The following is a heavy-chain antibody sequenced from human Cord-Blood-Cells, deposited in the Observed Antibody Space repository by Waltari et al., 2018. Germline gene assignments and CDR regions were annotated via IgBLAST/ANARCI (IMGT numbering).Heavy chain of an antibody. CDR2: INHSGST. V-gene: IGHV4-34*01. CDR1: GGSVRGYY. J-gene: IGHJ4*02. D-gene: IGHD6-19*01. CDR3: ARAVAGDY. Sequence: QVQLQQWGAGLLKPSETLSLTCAVSGGSVRGYYWSWIRQPPGKGLEWIGEINHSGSTNYHPSLNSRVTISVDTSKNQFSLKLSSVTAADTAVYYCARAVAGDYWGQGTLVTVSS.